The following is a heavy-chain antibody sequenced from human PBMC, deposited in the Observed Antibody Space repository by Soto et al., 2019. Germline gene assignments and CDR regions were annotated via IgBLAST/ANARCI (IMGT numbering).Heavy chain of an antibody. D-gene: IGHD3-10*01. V-gene: IGHV3-7*03. Sequence: GGSLRLSCAASGFTFSSYWMSWFRQAPGKGREWVDNIKQDGSEKYYVDSVKGRFTISRDNAKNSLYLQMNSLRAEDTAVYYCARADVLLWFGELHPYFDYWGQGTLVTVSS. CDR1: GFTFSSYW. J-gene: IGHJ4*02. CDR3: ARADVLLWFGELHPYFDY. CDR2: IKQDGSEK.